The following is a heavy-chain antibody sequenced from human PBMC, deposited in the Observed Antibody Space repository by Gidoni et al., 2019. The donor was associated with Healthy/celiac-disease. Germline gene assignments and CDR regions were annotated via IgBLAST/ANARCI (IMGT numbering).Heavy chain of an antibody. CDR3: GVLFGQVDY. V-gene: IGHV4-59*08. D-gene: IGHD3-16*01. CDR2: IYYSGST. CDR1: GGSISSYY. Sequence: QVQLQESGPGLVKPSETLSLTCTVSGGSISSYYWSWIRQPPGKGLEWIGYIYYSGSTNYNPSLKSRVTISVDTSKNQFSLKRSSVTAADTAVYYCGVLFGQVDYWGQGTLVTVSS. J-gene: IGHJ4*02.